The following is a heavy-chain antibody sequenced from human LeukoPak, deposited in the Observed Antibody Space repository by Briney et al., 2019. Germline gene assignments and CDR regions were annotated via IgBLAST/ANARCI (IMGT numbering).Heavy chain of an antibody. CDR1: GYTFTIYG. CDR2: IIPIFGTA. CDR3: AREPGGKYSSSLGSP. V-gene: IGHV1-69*13. Sequence: GASVTVSCKASGYTFTIYGFSWVRQAPGQGLEWMGGIIPIFGTANYAQKFQGRVTITADESTSTAYMELSSLRSEDTAVYYCAREPGGKYSSSLGSPWGQGTLVTVSS. J-gene: IGHJ5*02. D-gene: IGHD6-6*01.